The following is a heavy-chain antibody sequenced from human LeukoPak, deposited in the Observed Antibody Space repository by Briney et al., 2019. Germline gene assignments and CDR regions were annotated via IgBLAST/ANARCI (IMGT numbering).Heavy chain of an antibody. CDR3: ARDDRYYYDSSGYYFG. Sequence: SSVKVSCKASGGTFSSYTISWVRQAPGQGLEWMGSIIPILGIANYAQKFQGRVTITADKSTSTAYMELSSLRSEDTAVYYCARDDRYYYDSSGYYFGWGQGTLVTVSS. V-gene: IGHV1-69*04. CDR1: GGTFSSYT. CDR2: IIPILGIA. D-gene: IGHD3-22*01. J-gene: IGHJ4*02.